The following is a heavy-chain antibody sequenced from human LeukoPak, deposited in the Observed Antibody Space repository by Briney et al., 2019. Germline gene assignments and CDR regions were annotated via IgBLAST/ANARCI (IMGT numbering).Heavy chain of an antibody. Sequence: PGGSLRLSCAASGFTFSSYSMNWVRQAPGKGLEWVSYISSSSSTIYYADSVKGRFTISRDNAANSLHLQMNSLRAEDTAVYYCARGFDCSRTSCSCMDVWGQGTTVTVSS. D-gene: IGHD2-2*01. V-gene: IGHV3-48*04. CDR1: GFTFSSYS. CDR2: ISSSSSTI. J-gene: IGHJ6*02. CDR3: ARGFDCSRTSCSCMDV.